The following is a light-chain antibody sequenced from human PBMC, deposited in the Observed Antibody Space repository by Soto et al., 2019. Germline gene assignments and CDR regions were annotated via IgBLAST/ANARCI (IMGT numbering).Light chain of an antibody. CDR1: QNIDAW. CDR2: DAS. J-gene: IGKJ2*01. Sequence: DIQMTQSPSTLSASVGDRVTITCRASQNIDAWLAWYQQKPGKAPKLLIYDASSLEPGVSSRFSGSGSGAEFTLTISSLQPDDFANYYCQQYNENSVFGQGTKLEIK. V-gene: IGKV1-5*01. CDR3: QQYNENSV.